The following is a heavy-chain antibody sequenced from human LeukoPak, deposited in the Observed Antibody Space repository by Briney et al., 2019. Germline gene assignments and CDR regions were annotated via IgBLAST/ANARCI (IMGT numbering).Heavy chain of an antibody. V-gene: IGHV4-59*02. Sequence: SETLSLTCTVSGGSVISYSWSWIRQPPGKGLEWIGYIHYSGSTNYNPSLKSRVTISVDPSKNHFSLKLTSVPAADPAVFYCARVDYGVNLPPLFDYWGQGTLVTVSS. CDR3: ARVDYGVNLPPLFDY. CDR2: IHYSGST. CDR1: GGSVISYS. J-gene: IGHJ4*02. D-gene: IGHD4-23*01.